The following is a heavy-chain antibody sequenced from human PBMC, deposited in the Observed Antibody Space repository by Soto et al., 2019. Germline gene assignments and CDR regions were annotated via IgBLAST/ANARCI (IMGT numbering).Heavy chain of an antibody. D-gene: IGHD3-3*01. Sequence: EVQLVESGGGLVQPGRSLRLSCAASGFTFDDYAMHWVRQAPGKGLEWVSGISWNSGSIGYADSVKGRFTISRDNAKNHLYLQMNSLRAEDTALYDCAKDSDYDFWSGYYDSSEYFQHWGQGTLVTVSS. V-gene: IGHV3-9*01. CDR3: AKDSDYDFWSGYYDSSEYFQH. CDR1: GFTFDDYA. CDR2: ISWNSGSI. J-gene: IGHJ1*01.